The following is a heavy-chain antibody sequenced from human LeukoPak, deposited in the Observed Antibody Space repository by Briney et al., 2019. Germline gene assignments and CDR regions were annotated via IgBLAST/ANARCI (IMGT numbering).Heavy chain of an antibody. D-gene: IGHD1-14*01. J-gene: IGHJ4*02. CDR1: GGPISNYY. V-gene: IGHV4-59*01. CDR3: ARSPRGGTKTYFDY. Sequence: SETLSLTCTVSGGPISNYYWSWIRQPPGKGLEWIGYIYYSGSTNYNPSLKSRVTISVDTSKNQFSLRLSSVTAADTAVYYCARSPRGGTKTYFDYWGRGTLVTVSP. CDR2: IYYSGST.